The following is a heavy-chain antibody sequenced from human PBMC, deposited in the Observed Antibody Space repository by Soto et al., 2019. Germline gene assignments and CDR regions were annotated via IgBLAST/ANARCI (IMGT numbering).Heavy chain of an antibody. CDR3: ARGSWDDVSGHYYVDV. CDR1: GDSVSSNSAG. D-gene: IGHD5-12*01. V-gene: IGHV6-1*01. J-gene: IGHJ6*03. Sequence: QVPLQLSGPGLMEPSQTLSLTCAISGDSVSSNSAGWNWVRQTPSRGLEWLGRTYYKSKWINNYAVSVKSRITITPDTSQNQFSLHLDSVTPEDTAVYFCARGSWDDVSGHYYVDVWGKGTTVTVSS. CDR2: TYYKSKWIN.